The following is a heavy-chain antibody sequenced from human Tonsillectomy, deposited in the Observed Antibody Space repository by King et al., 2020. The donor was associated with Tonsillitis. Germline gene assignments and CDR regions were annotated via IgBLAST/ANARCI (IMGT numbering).Heavy chain of an antibody. Sequence: VQLVESGAEVKKPGSSVKVSCKASGGTLSSYAITWVRQAPGQGLEWMGRIIPILGIANYAQIFQGRVTITADISTNTSYMEVSSLRSEDTAVYYCAREATIAAAGTLDYWGKGTLVTVSS. J-gene: IGHJ4*02. D-gene: IGHD6-13*01. V-gene: IGHV1-69*09. CDR2: IIPILGIA. CDR3: AREATIAAAGTLDY. CDR1: GGTLSSYA.